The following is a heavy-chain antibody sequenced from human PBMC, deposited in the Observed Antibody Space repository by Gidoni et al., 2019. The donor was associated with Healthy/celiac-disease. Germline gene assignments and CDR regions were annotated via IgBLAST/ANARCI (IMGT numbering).Heavy chain of an antibody. Sequence: QVQLVQSGAEAKKPVASVKVSCKSSGYPFTSYAMHWVRQAPGQRLEWMGWINAGNGNTKYSQKCQDRVTLTRDTSASTAYMELSSLRSEDTAVYYCARDVAAAGNFDYWVQGTLVTVSS. CDR2: INAGNGNT. J-gene: IGHJ4*02. V-gene: IGHV1-3*01. D-gene: IGHD6-13*01. CDR1: GYPFTSYA. CDR3: ARDVAAAGNFDY.